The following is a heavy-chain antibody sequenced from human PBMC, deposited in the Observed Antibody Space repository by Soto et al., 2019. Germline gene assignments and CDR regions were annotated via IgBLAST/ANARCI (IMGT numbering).Heavy chain of an antibody. J-gene: IGHJ4*02. Sequence: QVQLVQSGAEVKKPGASVKVSCKASGYTFTSYGISWVRQAPGQGLEWMGWISAYNGNTNYAQKLQGRVTMTTDTSTSTAYMELRSLGSDDTAVYYCARDLFRGIAVAGRATPIDYWGQGTLVTVSS. CDR1: GYTFTSYG. CDR3: ARDLFRGIAVAGRATPIDY. V-gene: IGHV1-18*01. CDR2: ISAYNGNT. D-gene: IGHD6-19*01.